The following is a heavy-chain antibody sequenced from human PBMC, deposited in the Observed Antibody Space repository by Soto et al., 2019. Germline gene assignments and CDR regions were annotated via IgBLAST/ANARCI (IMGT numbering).Heavy chain of an antibody. J-gene: IGHJ6*03. CDR1: GYTFTRYD. V-gene: IGHV1-8*01. CDR2: MNPNSGNT. Sequence: GASVKVSCKASGYTFTRYDINWGRQATGQGLEWVGWMNPNSGNTGYAQKFQGRVTRTRNTSIRTADIGVRSPRSEGTAVVYCAGLVGNSGSKNDNYYMDFWGKGTTVTVSS. D-gene: IGHD1-1*01. CDR3: AGLVGNSGSKNDNYYMDF.